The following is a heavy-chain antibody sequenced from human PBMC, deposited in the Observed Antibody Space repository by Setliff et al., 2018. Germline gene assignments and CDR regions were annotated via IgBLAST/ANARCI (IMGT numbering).Heavy chain of an antibody. CDR1: GGSMIGGHYY. J-gene: IGHJ4*02. CDR3: ARQPSSGSYYNPRPYYFDY. CDR2: VHYSGDS. Sequence: SETLSLTCTVSGGSMIGGHYYWSWIRQSPWKGLEWIGYVHYSGDSNYNPSLKSRVTMSVDTSKNQFSLNLRSVTAADTAVYYCARQPSSGSYYNPRPYYFDYWGQGTLVTVSS. D-gene: IGHD3-10*01. V-gene: IGHV4-61*01.